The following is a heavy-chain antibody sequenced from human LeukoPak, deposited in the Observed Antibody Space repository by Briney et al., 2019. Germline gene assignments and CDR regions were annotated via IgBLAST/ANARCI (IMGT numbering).Heavy chain of an antibody. D-gene: IGHD1/OR15-1a*01. CDR3: ARQNTLDY. CDR2: IKQDGSEK. J-gene: IGHJ4*02. Sequence: GGSLRLSCAASGFTLSSNGMSWVRQAPGKGLEWVANIKQDGSEKYYVDSVKGRFTISRDNAKDSLYLQMNSLRAEDTAVYYCARQNTLDYWGQGTLVTVSS. V-gene: IGHV3-7*01. CDR1: GFTLSSNG.